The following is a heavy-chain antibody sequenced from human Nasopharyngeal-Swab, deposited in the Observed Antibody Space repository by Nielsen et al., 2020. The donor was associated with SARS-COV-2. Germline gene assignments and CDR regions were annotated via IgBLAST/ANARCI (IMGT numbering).Heavy chain of an antibody. Sequence: WIRQPPGQGLEWIGSIYYSGSTYYNPSLKSRVTISVDTSKNQFSLTLRSVTAADTAVYYCARERGRGGIWNYYYYYMDVWGKGATVTVSS. V-gene: IGHV4-39*07. D-gene: IGHD3-10*01. CDR3: ARERGRGGIWNYYYYYMDV. J-gene: IGHJ6*03. CDR2: IYYSGST.